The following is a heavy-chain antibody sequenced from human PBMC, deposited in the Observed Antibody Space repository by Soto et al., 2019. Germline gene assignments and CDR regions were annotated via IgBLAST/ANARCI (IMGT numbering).Heavy chain of an antibody. CDR1: GGSFSGYY. CDR2: INHSGST. D-gene: IGHD3-3*01. CDR3: ARAFLLAKGGWFDP. Sequence: QVQLQQWGAGLLKPSETLSLTCAVYGGSFSGYYWSWIRQPPGKGLEWIGEINHSGSTNYNPSLKRRVTISVDTSKNQFSLKLSSVTAADTAVYYCARAFLLAKGGWFDPWGQGTLVTVSS. J-gene: IGHJ5*02. V-gene: IGHV4-34*01.